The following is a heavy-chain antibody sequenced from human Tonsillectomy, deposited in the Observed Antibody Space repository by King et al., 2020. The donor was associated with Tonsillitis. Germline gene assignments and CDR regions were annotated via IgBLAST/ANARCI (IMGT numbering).Heavy chain of an antibody. J-gene: IGHJ4*02. D-gene: IGHD2/OR15-2a*01. CDR2: IKGDGNDK. CDR1: GFTFSSYW. Sequence: VQLVESGGGLVQPGGSLRLSCAASGFTFSSYWMTWVRQAPGKGLEWVANIKGDGNDKYYLDSVEGRFTISRDNAKNSLYLEMNSLRADDTAKYYWSRVRHNNSPYRSSDSWGQGTLVTVSS. V-gene: IGHV3-7*01. CDR3: SRVRHNNSPYRSSDS.